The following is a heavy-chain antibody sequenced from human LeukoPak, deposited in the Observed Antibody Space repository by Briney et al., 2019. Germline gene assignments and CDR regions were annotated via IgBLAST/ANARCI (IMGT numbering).Heavy chain of an antibody. Sequence: PSETLSLTCSVSGGSIRSGDHHWAWVRQPPGKGLEFIGSLDESGRPYYNRPLKSRVSISGDTSGKQFSLKLNSVTAADTAVYYCARPYSSGWSGAFDIWGQGTMVTVSS. D-gene: IGHD6-19*01. CDR1: GGSIRSGDHH. CDR3: ARPYSSGWSGAFDI. CDR2: LDESGRP. V-gene: IGHV4-39*07. J-gene: IGHJ3*02.